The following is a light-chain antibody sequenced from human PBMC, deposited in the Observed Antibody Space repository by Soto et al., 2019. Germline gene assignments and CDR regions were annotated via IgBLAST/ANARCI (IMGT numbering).Light chain of an antibody. CDR3: QSYDIKQSCRVV. V-gene: IGLV1-40*01. J-gene: IGLJ2*01. CDR1: ASNIGAGYD. CDR2: GVN. Sequence: QSVLTQPTSVSGAPGQRVTISCSGRASNIGAGYDVHWYQHLPGTAPKLLIHGVNNRPSGVPDRFSGSKSGTSVSLAITGLQAGDEAEYFCQSYDIKQSCRVVFGGGTKLTVL.